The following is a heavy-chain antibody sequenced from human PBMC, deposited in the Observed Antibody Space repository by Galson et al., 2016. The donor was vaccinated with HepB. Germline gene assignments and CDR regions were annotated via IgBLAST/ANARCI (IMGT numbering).Heavy chain of an antibody. J-gene: IGHJ4*02. Sequence: SLRLSCAASGFSLSTYAMNWVRQAPGKGLEWVALIWFDGRNIYYGDSVKGRFTISRDNSKNTVYLQMRSLRVGDTAVYYCARDHAGLYDSSGSYFDAWGQGTLVTVSS. D-gene: IGHD3-22*01. CDR1: GFSLSTYA. CDR2: IWFDGRNI. CDR3: ARDHAGLYDSSGSYFDA. V-gene: IGHV3-33*01.